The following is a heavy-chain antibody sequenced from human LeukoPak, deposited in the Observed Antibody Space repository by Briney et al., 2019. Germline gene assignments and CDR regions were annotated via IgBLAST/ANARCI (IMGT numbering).Heavy chain of an antibody. J-gene: IGHJ4*02. CDR2: IKQDGSEK. D-gene: IGHD6-13*01. CDR3: ARAFYSSSWYEGYYFDY. Sequence: GGSLRLSCAASGFTFGSYWMSWVRQAPGKGLEWVANIKQDGSEKYYVDSVKGRFTISRDNAKNSLYLQMNSLRAEDTAVYYCARAFYSSSWYEGYYFDYWGQGTLVTVSS. V-gene: IGHV3-7*01. CDR1: GFTFGSYW.